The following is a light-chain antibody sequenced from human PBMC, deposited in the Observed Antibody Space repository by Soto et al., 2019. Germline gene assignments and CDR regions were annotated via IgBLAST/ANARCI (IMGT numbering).Light chain of an antibody. CDR1: QRISNY. CDR2: AAS. J-gene: IGKJ3*01. V-gene: IGKV1-27*01. Sequence: DIQMTQSPSSLSASVGDRVTITCRASQRISNYLAWYQQKPGKVPKLLIHAASFLHSGVPSRFSGSGSGTDFTLTISSLQPEDVATYYCQNYYFAPFTFGPGTRVDIK. CDR3: QNYYFAPFT.